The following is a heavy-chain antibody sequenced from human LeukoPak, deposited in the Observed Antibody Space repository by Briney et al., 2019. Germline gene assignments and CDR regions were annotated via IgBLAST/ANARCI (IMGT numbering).Heavy chain of an antibody. CDR1: DGSLSGYF. D-gene: IGHD6-13*01. CDR3: ARRNRLAADKFDP. J-gene: IGHJ5*02. CDR2: INPRGST. Sequence: SETLSLTCGVYDGSLSGYFWNWIRQPPGKGLEWIGDINPRGSTNYNPSLKTRVTISVDTSKNQFSLKLRSVSAEDTAVYYCARRNRLAADKFDPWGQGTLVTVSS. V-gene: IGHV4-34*01.